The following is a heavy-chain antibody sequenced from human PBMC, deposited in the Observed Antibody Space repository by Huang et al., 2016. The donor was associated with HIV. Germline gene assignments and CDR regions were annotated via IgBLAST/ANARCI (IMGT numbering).Heavy chain of an antibody. V-gene: IGHV3-30-3*01. CDR2: ISYDGSDK. J-gene: IGHJ4*02. D-gene: IGHD6-19*01. CDR3: ARDPAILLGSSSGWFDY. CDR1: SSA. Sequence: SSAMHWVRQAPGKGLEWVAVISYDGSDKYYADSVRGRFTVSRDNSKNTVYLQMNSLRVEDTAVYFCARDPAILLGSSSGWFDYWGQGTLVIVSS.